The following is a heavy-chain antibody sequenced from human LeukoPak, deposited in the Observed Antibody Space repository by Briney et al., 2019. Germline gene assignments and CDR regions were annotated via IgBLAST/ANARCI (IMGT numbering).Heavy chain of an antibody. V-gene: IGHV4-34*01. D-gene: IGHD2-2*01. CDR3: ANRRYCSSISCYGDGMDV. CDR2: INHSGST. J-gene: IGHJ6*02. Sequence: SETLSLTCAVYGGSFSGYYWSWIRQPPGKGLEWIGEINHSGSTNYNPSLKSRVTISVDTSKNQFSLKLSSVTAADTAVYYCANRRYCSSISCYGDGMDVWGQGTTVTVSS. CDR1: GGSFSGYY.